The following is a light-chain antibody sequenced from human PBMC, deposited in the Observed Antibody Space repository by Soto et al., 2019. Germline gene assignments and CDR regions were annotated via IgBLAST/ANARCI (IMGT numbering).Light chain of an antibody. CDR3: GADHGSGSNFVVV. Sequence: QSVLTQPPSASASLGASVTLTCTLSSDYSHYKVDWYQQRPGKGPRFVMRVGTGGIVGSKGDGIPDRFSVLGSGLNRYLTLKNSQEEDEGDYHCGADHGSGSNFVVVFGGGTKLTVL. CDR1: SDYSHYK. J-gene: IGLJ2*01. CDR2: VGTGGIVG. V-gene: IGLV9-49*01.